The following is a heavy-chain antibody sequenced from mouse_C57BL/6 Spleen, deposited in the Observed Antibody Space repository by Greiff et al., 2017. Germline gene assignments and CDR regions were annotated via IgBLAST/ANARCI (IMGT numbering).Heavy chain of an antibody. CDR3: ARGRLERGYFGV. J-gene: IGHJ1*03. CDR1: GYSITSGYD. Sequence: EVKLMESGPGMVKPSQSLSLTCTVTGYSITSGYDWHWIRHFPGNKLEWMGYISYSGSTNYNPSLKSRISITHDTSKNHFFLKLNSVTTEDTATYDCARGRLERGYFGVWGTGTTVTVSS. V-gene: IGHV3-1*01. CDR2: ISYSGST.